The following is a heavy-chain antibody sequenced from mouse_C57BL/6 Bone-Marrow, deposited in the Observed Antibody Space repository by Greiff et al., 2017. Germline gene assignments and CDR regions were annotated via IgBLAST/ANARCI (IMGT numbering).Heavy chain of an antibody. CDR3: ARGATTVVALYAMDY. Sequence: QVQLQQPVAELVKPGASVKLSCKASGYPFTSYRMHWVKQRPGQGLEWIGMIHPNSGSTNYNEKFKSKATLTVDKSSSTAYMQLSSLTSEDSAVYYCARGATTVVALYAMDYWGQGTSVTVSS. CDR2: IHPNSGST. D-gene: IGHD1-1*01. CDR1: GYPFTSYR. V-gene: IGHV1-64*01. J-gene: IGHJ4*01.